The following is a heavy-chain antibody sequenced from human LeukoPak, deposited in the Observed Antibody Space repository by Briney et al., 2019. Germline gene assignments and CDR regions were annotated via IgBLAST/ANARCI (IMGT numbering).Heavy chain of an antibody. CDR3: ARDAVIGIAAPYFDY. V-gene: IGHV3-23*01. D-gene: IGHD6-13*01. CDR1: GFTFSSYA. Sequence: GGSLRLSCAASGFTFSSYAMSWVRQAPGKGLEWVSAISGSGGSTYYADSVKGRFTISRDNSKNTLYLQMNSLRAEDTAVYYCARDAVIGIAAPYFDYWGQGTLVTVSS. J-gene: IGHJ4*02. CDR2: ISGSGGST.